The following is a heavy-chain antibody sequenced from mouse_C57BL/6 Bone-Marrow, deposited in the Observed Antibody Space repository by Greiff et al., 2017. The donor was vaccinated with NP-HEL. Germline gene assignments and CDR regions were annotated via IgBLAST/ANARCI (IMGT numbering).Heavy chain of an antibody. Sequence: QVQLQQPGAELVRPGSSVKLSCKASGYTFTSYWMDWVKQRPGQGLDWIGNIYPSDSTTHYTQKVKDKSTLTVDKSSSTAYMQLSSLTSEDSAVYYCARYDGYYWYFDVWGTGTTVTVSA. CDR3: ARYDGYYWYFDV. J-gene: IGHJ1*03. D-gene: IGHD2-3*01. CDR1: GYTFTSYW. CDR2: IYPSDSTT. V-gene: IGHV1-61*01.